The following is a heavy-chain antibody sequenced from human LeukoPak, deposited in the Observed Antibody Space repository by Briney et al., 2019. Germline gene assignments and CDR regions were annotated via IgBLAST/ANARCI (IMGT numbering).Heavy chain of an antibody. Sequence: ASVKVSCKASGYTFTNYGVSWVRQAPGQGREWMGWISAYNGNINYAQKLQGRVTMTTDTSTSTAYMEVRSLRSDDTAVYYCARDLTRNGIAATGGLSDWGQGNLVTVSS. CDR1: GYTFTNYG. CDR2: ISAYNGNI. V-gene: IGHV1-18*01. J-gene: IGHJ4*02. CDR3: ARDLTRNGIAATGGLSD. D-gene: IGHD6-13*01.